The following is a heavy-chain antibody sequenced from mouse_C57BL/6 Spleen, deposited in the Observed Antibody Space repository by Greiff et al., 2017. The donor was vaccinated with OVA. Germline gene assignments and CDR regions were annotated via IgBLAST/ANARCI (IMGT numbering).Heavy chain of an antibody. Sequence: EVKLEESGAELVKPGASVKLSCTASGFHIKDYYMHWVKQRTEQGLEWIGRIDPEDGETKYAPKFPGKATITADTASNTAYLQLSSLTSEDTAVYYCARGGGLDYWGQGTTLTVSS. CDR2: IDPEDGET. CDR1: GFHIKDYY. V-gene: IGHV14-2*01. CDR3: ARGGGLDY. J-gene: IGHJ2*01.